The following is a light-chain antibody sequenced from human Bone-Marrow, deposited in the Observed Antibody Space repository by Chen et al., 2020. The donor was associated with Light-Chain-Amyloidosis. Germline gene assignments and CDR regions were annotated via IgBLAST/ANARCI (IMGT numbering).Light chain of an antibody. Sequence: DIQMTQSPSSVSASIGDRVNITCRASQGISSWLAWYQQKPGKGPKLLIYVASILERGVPSRFSGSGSGTDFTLTISSLQPEDFATYHCQHADRFPPYAFGQGIKVEIK. J-gene: IGKJ2*01. V-gene: IGKV1D-12*01. CDR3: QHADRFPPYA. CDR1: QGISSW. CDR2: VAS.